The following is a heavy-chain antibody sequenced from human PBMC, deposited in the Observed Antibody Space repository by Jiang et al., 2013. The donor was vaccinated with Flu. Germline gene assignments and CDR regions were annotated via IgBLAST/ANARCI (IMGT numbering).Heavy chain of an antibody. CDR2: ISNRGDT. J-gene: IGHJ4*01. V-gene: IGHV4-59*08. D-gene: IGHD6-19*01. CDR1: GDSISNYY. CDR3: ARQQWLMNYFDF. Sequence: LLKPSETLSLTCTVSGDSISNYYWTWIRQPPGKGLEWIGYISNRGDTNYSPSLKSRVTISVDTSKNQFSLRLTSVTAADTAIYYCARQQWLMNYFDFWGHGTLVTVSS.